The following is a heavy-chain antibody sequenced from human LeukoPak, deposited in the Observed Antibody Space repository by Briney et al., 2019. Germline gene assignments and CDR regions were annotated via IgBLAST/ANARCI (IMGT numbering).Heavy chain of an antibody. Sequence: GGSLRLSCAASGFTFSSYAMSCVRQAPGKGLEWVSAISGSGGSTYYADSVKGRFTISRDNSKNTLYLQMNSLRAEDTAVYYCAKDNWVPYVNDYWGQGTLVTVSS. D-gene: IGHD3-10*02. CDR1: GFTFSSYA. V-gene: IGHV3-23*01. CDR2: ISGSGGST. J-gene: IGHJ4*02. CDR3: AKDNWVPYVNDY.